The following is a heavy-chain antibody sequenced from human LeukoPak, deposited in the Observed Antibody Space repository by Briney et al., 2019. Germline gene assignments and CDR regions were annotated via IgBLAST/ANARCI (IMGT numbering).Heavy chain of an antibody. J-gene: IGHJ4*02. CDR3: ARLRDYYDSSRYFDY. Sequence: SETLSLTCTVSGYSISSGYYWGWIRQPPGKGLEWIGSIYYSGSTYYNPSLKSRVTISVDTSKNQFSLKLSSVTAADTAVYYCARLRDYYDSSRYFDYWGQGTLVTASS. CDR1: GYSISSGYY. D-gene: IGHD3-22*01. CDR2: IYYSGST. V-gene: IGHV4-38-2*02.